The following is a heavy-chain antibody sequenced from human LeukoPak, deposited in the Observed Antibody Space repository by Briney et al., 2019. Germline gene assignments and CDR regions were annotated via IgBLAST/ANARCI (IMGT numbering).Heavy chain of an antibody. V-gene: IGHV4-61*02. CDR2: VYTSGNT. D-gene: IGHD3-22*01. Sequence: SQTLSLTCTVSGGSISSGNYYWSWIRQPAGKGLEWIGRVYTSGNTNYNPSLKSRVTISLDTSKNRFSLKLTSVTAADTAVYYCARDYYDSSGYYPFDYWGQGTLVTVSS. J-gene: IGHJ4*02. CDR3: ARDYYDSSGYYPFDY. CDR1: GGSISSGNYY.